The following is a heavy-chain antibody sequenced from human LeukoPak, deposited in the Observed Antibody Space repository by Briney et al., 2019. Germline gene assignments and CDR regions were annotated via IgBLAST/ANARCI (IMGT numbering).Heavy chain of an antibody. CDR1: GFTFDHYT. CDR2: ISWDGVST. CDR3: AKDGKGSNAYYYADH. J-gene: IGHJ4*02. Sequence: HAGGSLRLSCAASGFTFDHYTMHWVRQAPGKGLEWVSLISWDGVSTYYAGSVKGRFTISRDNRKNSVSLQMNSLRTEGTALYYCAKDGKGSNAYYYADHWGQGTLVTVSS. V-gene: IGHV3-43*01. D-gene: IGHD3-22*01.